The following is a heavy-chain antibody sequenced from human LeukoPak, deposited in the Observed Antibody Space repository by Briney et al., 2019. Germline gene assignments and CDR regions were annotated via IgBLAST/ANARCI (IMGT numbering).Heavy chain of an antibody. Sequence: GGSLKISCKGSGYSFTSYWIGWVRQMPGKGLEWMGIIYPGDSDTRYSPSFQGQVTISADKPISTAYLQWSSLKASDTAMYYCARLSADYVWGSYRYDYFDYWGQGTLVTVSS. CDR3: ARLSADYVWGSYRYDYFDY. D-gene: IGHD3-16*02. V-gene: IGHV5-51*01. CDR2: IYPGDSDT. J-gene: IGHJ4*02. CDR1: GYSFTSYW.